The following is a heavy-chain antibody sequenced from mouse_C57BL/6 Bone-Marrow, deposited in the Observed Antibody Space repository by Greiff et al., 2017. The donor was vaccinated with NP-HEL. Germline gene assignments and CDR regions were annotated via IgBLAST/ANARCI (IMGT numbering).Heavy chain of an antibody. CDR2: IYPSDSET. Sequence: QVQLQQPGAELVRPGSSVKLSCKASGYTFTSYWMDWVKQRPGQGLEWIGNIYPSDSETHYNQKFKDKATLTVDKSSSTAYMQLSSLTSEDSAVYYCAGQGECYYGNSHAYWGQGTLVTVSA. D-gene: IGHD2-1*01. J-gene: IGHJ3*01. V-gene: IGHV1-61*01. CDR1: GYTFTSYW. CDR3: AGQGECYYGNSHAY.